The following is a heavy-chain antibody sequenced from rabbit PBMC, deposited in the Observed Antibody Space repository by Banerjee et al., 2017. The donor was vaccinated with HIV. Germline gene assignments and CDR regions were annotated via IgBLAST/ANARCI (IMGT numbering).Heavy chain of an antibody. Sequence: QSLEESGGDLVKPGASLTLTCTASGFSFSSSYYMCWVRQAPGKGLEWIACIYAGSSGGTYYATWAKGRLTISKTSSTTVTLQMTSLTAADTGTYFCARAGSSYSPFSLWGPGTLVTVS. CDR3: ARAGSSYSPFSL. CDR2: IYAGSSGGT. D-gene: IGHD8-1*01. V-gene: IGHV1S40*01. CDR1: GFSFSSSYY. J-gene: IGHJ4*01.